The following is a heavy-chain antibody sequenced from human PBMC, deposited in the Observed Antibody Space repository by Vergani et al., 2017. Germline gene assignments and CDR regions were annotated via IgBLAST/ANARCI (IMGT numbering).Heavy chain of an antibody. CDR3: AWTMLRYCSSTSCPPADY. V-gene: IGHV3-33*01. D-gene: IGHD2-2*01. J-gene: IGHJ4*02. CDR1: GFTFSSYG. Sequence: QVQLVESGGGEVQPGRSLRLSCAASGFTFSSYGMHWVRQAPGKGLAWVAVIWYDGSNKYYADSVKGRFTISRDNSKNTLYLQMNSLRAEDTAVYYCAWTMLRYCSSTSCPPADYWGQGTLVTVSS. CDR2: IWYDGSNK.